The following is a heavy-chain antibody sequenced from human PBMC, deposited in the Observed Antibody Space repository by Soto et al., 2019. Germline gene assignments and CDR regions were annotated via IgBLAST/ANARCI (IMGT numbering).Heavy chain of an antibody. Sequence: QVQLVQSGAEVKKPGASVKVSCKASGYTFTGYYMHWVRQAPGQGLEWMGWINPNSGGTNYAQKFQGRVTMTRDTSISTAYMELSRLRSDDTAVYYCARGGSSSPEDYYYGMDVWGQGTTVTVSS. CDR1: GYTFTGYY. D-gene: IGHD6-6*01. CDR2: INPNSGGT. J-gene: IGHJ6*02. CDR3: ARGGSSSPEDYYYGMDV. V-gene: IGHV1-2*02.